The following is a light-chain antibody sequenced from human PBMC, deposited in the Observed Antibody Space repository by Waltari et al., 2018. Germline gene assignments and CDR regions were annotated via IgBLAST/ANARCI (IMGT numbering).Light chain of an antibody. Sequence: DIQMTQSPSSLSASVGDRVTITCRASHSIDIYLNWFQQKPGKAPKLLIYAASSLRSGVPSRFSGSGSWTDFTLIISSLQPEDFATDYCQQSVSTVRTFGQGTRVEVK. J-gene: IGKJ1*01. CDR3: QQSVSTVRT. V-gene: IGKV1-39*01. CDR1: HSIDIY. CDR2: AAS.